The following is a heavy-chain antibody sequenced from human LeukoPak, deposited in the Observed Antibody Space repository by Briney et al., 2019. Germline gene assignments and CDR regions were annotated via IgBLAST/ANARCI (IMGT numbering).Heavy chain of an antibody. CDR1: GGSFSGYY. J-gene: IGHJ4*02. Sequence: SETLSLTCAVYGGSFSGYYWSWIRQPPGKGLEWIGEINHSGSTNYNPSLKSRVTISVDTSKNQFSLKLSSVTAADTAVYYCARWTLLAPYYFDYWGQGTLVTVSS. CDR3: ARWTLLAPYYFDY. CDR2: INHSGST. V-gene: IGHV4-34*01. D-gene: IGHD3-3*01.